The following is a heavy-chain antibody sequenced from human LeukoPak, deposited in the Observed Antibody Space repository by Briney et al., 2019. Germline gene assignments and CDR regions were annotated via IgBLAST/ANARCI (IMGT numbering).Heavy chain of an antibody. CDR3: ARSTYYDILTGYYFDY. J-gene: IGHJ4*02. Sequence: PGGSLRLSCAASGLTFSSYWMHWVRQAPGKGLVWVSRINSDGSSTSYADSVKGRFTISRDNAKNTLYLQMNSLRAEDTAVYYCARSTYYDILTGYYFDYWGQGTLVTVSS. CDR1: GLTFSSYW. V-gene: IGHV3-74*01. D-gene: IGHD3-9*01. CDR2: INSDGSST.